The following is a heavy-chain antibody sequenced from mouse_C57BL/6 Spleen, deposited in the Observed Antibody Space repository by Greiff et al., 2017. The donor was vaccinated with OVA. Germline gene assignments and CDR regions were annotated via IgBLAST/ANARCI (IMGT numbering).Heavy chain of an antibody. CDR2: LYPSDSET. J-gene: IGHJ1*03. CDR1: GYTFTSYC. Sequence: VQLKQPGAELVRPGSSVKLSCKASGYTFTSYCMHWVKQRPIQGLEWIGNLYPSDSETHYNQKFKDKATLTVEKSSSTAYMQLSSLTSEDSAVYYCARDYGSSYGYVDVWGTGTTVTVSS. CDR3: ARDYGSSYGYVDV. D-gene: IGHD1-1*01. V-gene: IGHV1-52*01.